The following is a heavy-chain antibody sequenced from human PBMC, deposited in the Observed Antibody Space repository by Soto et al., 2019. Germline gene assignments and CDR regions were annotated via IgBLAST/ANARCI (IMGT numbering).Heavy chain of an antibody. V-gene: IGHV4-34*01. CDR3: ASRVDL. CDR2: MDHSGSS. CDR1: GGSFSGYY. J-gene: IGHJ4*02. Sequence: PSETLSLTCAVYGGSFSGYYWTWIRQPPGTGLEWSGEMDHSGSSNYNPSLKRRVTIAVDTSKNQFSLKLSAGTAAETAVDYCASRVDLWGQGTLVTVSS.